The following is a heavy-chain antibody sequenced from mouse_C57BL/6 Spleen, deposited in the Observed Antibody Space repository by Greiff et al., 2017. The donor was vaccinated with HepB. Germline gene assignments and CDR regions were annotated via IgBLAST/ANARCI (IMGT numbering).Heavy chain of an antibody. CDR3: ARHPITTVVATGDY. D-gene: IGHD1-1*01. J-gene: IGHJ2*01. V-gene: IGHV5-6*01. Sequence: VQLKESGGDLVKPGGSLKLSCAASGFTFSSYGMSWVRQTPDKRLEWVATISSGGSYTYYPDSVKGRFTISRDNAKNTLYLQMSSLKSEDTAMYYCARHPITTVVATGDYWGQGTTLTVSS. CDR2: ISSGGSYT. CDR1: GFTFSSYG.